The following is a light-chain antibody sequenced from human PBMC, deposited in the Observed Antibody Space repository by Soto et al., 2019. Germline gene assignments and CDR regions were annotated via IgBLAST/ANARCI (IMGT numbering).Light chain of an antibody. CDR1: QGISSS. CDR2: AAS. Sequence: DIQMTQSPSSVSASVGDRVTITCRASQGISSSLAWYQQKPGKAPKLLIYAASSLQSGIPSRFSGSGSGTDFTLTISSLQPEDFATYYCQQANSLFTFGPGTKVDIK. J-gene: IGKJ3*01. V-gene: IGKV1D-12*01. CDR3: QQANSLFT.